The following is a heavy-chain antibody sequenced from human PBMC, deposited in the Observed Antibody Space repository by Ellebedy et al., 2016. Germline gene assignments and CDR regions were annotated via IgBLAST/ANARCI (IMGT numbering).Heavy chain of an antibody. CDR1: GGSFSGYY. V-gene: IGHV4-34*01. CDR3: ARAPGDYYDSSGLRPANWFDP. Sequence: SETLSLTCAVYGGSFSGYYWSWIRQPPGKGLEWIGEINHSGSTNYNPSLKSRVTISVDTSKNQFSLKLSSVTAADTAVYYCARAPGDYYDSSGLRPANWFDPWGQGTLVTVSS. CDR2: INHSGST. J-gene: IGHJ5*02. D-gene: IGHD3-22*01.